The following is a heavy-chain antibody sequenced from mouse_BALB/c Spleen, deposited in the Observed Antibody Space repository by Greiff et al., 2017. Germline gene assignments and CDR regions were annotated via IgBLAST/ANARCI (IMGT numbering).Heavy chain of an antibody. Sequence: EVMLVESGGGLVKPGGSLKLSCAASGFTFSSYAMSWVRQTPEKRLEWVASISSGGSTYYPDSVKGRFTISRDNARNILYLQMSSLRSEDTAMYYCARVLYYYGSLAMDYWGQGTSVTVSS. D-gene: IGHD1-1*01. CDR2: ISSGGST. CDR1: GFTFSSYA. V-gene: IGHV5-6-5*01. CDR3: ARVLYYYGSLAMDY. J-gene: IGHJ4*01.